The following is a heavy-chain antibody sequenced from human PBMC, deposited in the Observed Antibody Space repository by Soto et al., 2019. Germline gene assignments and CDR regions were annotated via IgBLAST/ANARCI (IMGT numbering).Heavy chain of an antibody. CDR3: AVPYQFFSATSCEDSYYYCGMDV. Sequence: TQSLTCTVSGGSISSGDYYWRWIRKPPGKGLEWIGYIYYSGSTYYNPSLKSRVTISVDTSKNQFSLKLSSVTAADTAVYYCAVPYQFFSATSCEDSYYYCGMDVCGQGITFPVSS. D-gene: IGHD2-2*01. J-gene: IGHJ6*02. CDR1: GGSISSGDYY. V-gene: IGHV4-30-4*01. CDR2: IYYSGST.